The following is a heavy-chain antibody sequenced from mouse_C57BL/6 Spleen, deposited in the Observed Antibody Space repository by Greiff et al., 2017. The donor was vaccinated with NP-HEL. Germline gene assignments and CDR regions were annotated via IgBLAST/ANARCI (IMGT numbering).Heavy chain of an antibody. V-gene: IGHV1-72*01. J-gene: IGHJ3*01. Sequence: QVQLQQPGAELVKPGASVKLSCKASGYTFTSSWMHWVKQRPGRGLEWIGRIDPNSGGTKYNEKFKSKATLTVDKPSSPAYMQLSSLTSEDSAVYECESEGCCSSSPAWLAYWGQGTLVTVSA. CDR3: ESEGCCSSSPAWLAY. CDR2: IDPNSGGT. D-gene: IGHD1-1*01. CDR1: GYTFTSSW.